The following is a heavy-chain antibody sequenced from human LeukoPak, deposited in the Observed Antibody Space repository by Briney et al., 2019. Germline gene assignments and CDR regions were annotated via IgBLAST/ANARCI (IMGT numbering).Heavy chain of an antibody. V-gene: IGHV1-2*02. J-gene: IGHJ4*02. CDR3: ARHKVTRGLRPGYFDY. Sequence: ASVKVSCKASGYTFTGYYMHWVRQAPGQGLEWMGWINPNSGGTNYAQKFQGRVTMTRDTSISTAYMELSRLRSDDTAVYYCARHKVTRGLRPGYFDYWGQGTLVTVSS. CDR1: GYTFTGYY. CDR2: INPNSGGT.